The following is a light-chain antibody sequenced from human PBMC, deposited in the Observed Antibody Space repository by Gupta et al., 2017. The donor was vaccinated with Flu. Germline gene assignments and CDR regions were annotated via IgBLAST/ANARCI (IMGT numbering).Light chain of an antibody. J-gene: IGLJ1*01. CDR3: SSYSSTIPPYV. V-gene: IGLV2-14*03. CDR1: SDIGLFDV. CDR2: SVT. Sequence: SDIGLFDVLSWYQFHPDKAPKLMIFSVTSRPSGVSSRFSGSKSGSTASLTISGLQPEDEAEYYCSSYSSTIPPYVFGTWTKVTVL.